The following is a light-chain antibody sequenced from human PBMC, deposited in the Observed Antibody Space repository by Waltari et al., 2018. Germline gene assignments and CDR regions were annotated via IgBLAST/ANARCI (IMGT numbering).Light chain of an antibody. Sequence: AILMTQSPSSLSASVGDRVTITCRASQGIRNDLGWYQQKPGKAPKILIYTASTLQSGVPSRFSGTGSGTDFTLTISSLQPEDFATYYCLHDYNYPRTFGQGTKVEIK. CDR3: LHDYNYPRT. J-gene: IGKJ1*01. V-gene: IGKV1-6*01. CDR2: TAS. CDR1: QGIRND.